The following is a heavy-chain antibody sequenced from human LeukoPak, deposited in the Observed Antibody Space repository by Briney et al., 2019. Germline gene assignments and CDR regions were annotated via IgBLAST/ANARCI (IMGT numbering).Heavy chain of an antibody. CDR1: GFTFSIYA. Sequence: GGSLRLSCAASGFTFSIYAMSWVRQAPGKGLEWVPAISGSGGTAYYADSVKGRFTISRDNSKNTLYLQMNSLRAEDTAIYYCAKDWGYGSGSYYPNWFDPWGQGTLVTVSS. CDR3: AKDWGYGSGSYYPNWFDP. D-gene: IGHD3-10*01. V-gene: IGHV3-23*01. CDR2: ISGSGGTA. J-gene: IGHJ5*02.